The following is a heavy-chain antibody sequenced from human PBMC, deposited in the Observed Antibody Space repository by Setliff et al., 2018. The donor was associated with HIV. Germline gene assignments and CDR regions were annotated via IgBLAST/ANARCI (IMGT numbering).Heavy chain of an antibody. J-gene: IGHJ4*02. Sequence: GGSLRLSCAASGFMFGVDWMSWVRRTPGKGLEWVASVTPDGSDKYYANSMRGRFTISRDNGKNAVYLQMNSLTAEDTALYYCVRDLARVIAHWGQGTLVTVSS. D-gene: IGHD2-21*01. CDR1: GFMFGVDW. CDR3: VRDLARVIAH. V-gene: IGHV3-7*01. CDR2: VTPDGSDK.